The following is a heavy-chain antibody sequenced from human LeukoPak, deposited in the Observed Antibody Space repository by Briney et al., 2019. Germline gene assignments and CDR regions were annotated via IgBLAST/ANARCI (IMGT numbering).Heavy chain of an antibody. J-gene: IGHJ4*02. CDR3: ARGSAVPAVPVDH. V-gene: IGHV3-30*03. D-gene: IGHD2-2*01. CDR1: GFTFSSYG. CDR2: ISYDDGSKK. Sequence: PGGSLRLSCAASGFTFSSYGFHWVRQAPGRGLEWVAVISYDDGSKKHYADSVKGRFTISRDKSKNTLYLQMNSLRGEDTAVYYCARGSAVPAVPVDHWGQGTLVTVSS.